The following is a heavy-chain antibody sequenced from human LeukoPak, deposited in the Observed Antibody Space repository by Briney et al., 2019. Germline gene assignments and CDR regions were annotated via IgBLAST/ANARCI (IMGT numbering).Heavy chain of an antibody. CDR1: GFTFSSYG. J-gene: IGHJ4*02. CDR2: IRYDGSNK. V-gene: IGHV3-30*02. CDR3: AKEDNYGGKPFDY. D-gene: IGHD4-23*01. Sequence: PGGSLRLSCAASGFTFSSYGMHWVRQAPGKGLEWVAFIRYDGSNKYYADSVKGRFTTSRDNSKNTLYLQMNSLRAEDTAVYYCAKEDNYGGKPFDYWGQGTLVTVSS.